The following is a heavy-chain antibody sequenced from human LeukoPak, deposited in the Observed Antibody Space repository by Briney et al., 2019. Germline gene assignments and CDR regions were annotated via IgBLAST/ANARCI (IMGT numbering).Heavy chain of an antibody. V-gene: IGHV4-34*01. CDR3: ARGSSSVVIAAAGPHQPNWFDP. CDR2: INHSGST. CDR1: GGSFSGYY. J-gene: IGHJ5*02. Sequence: SETLSLTCAVYGGSFSGYYWSWIRQPPGKGLEWIGEINHSGSTNYNPSLKSRVTISVDTSKNQFSLKLSSVTAADTAVYYCARGSSSVVIAAAGPHQPNWFDPWSQGTLVTVSS. D-gene: IGHD6-13*01.